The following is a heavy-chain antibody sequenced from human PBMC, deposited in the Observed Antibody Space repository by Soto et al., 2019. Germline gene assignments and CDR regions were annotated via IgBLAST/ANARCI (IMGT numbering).Heavy chain of an antibody. V-gene: IGHV3-7*01. CDR2: IKQDGSEK. D-gene: IGHD3-9*01. J-gene: IGHJ5*02. CDR3: ARDRDWLSNWFDP. CDR1: GFTFSSYW. Sequence: GGSLRLSCAASGFTFSSYWMSWVRQAPGKGLEWVANIKQDGSEKYYVDSVKGRFTISRDNAKNSLYLQMNSLRAEDTAVYYCARDRDWLSNWFDPWGQGTLVTVSS.